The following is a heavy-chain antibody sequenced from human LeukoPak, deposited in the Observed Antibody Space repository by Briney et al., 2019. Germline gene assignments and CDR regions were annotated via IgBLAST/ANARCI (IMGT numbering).Heavy chain of an antibody. V-gene: IGHV4-34*01. CDR3: ARLKKRGYGSGSYYPFDY. CDR2: ISHSGST. Sequence: SETLSLTCAVYGGSFSGYYWSWIRQPPGTGLEWIGEISHSGSTNYNPSLKSRVTISVDTSKNQFSLKLSSVTAADTAVYYCARLKKRGYGSGSYYPFDYWGQGTLVTVSS. J-gene: IGHJ4*02. CDR1: GGSFSGYY. D-gene: IGHD3-10*01.